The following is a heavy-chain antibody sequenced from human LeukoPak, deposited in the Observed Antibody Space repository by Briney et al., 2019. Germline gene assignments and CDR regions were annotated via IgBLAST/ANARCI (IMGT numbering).Heavy chain of an antibody. CDR2: IATDGRDK. Sequence: GRSLRLSCAASGFTFNNYGMHWVRQAPGKGLEWVAVIATDGRDKKYADSVKGRFTISRDNSKNALYLEMNSLRPEDTAVYHCAKDSKVAAAGYFFDYWGQGTLVTVSS. CDR3: AKDSKVAAAGYFFDY. D-gene: IGHD6-13*01. CDR1: GFTFNNYG. V-gene: IGHV3-30*18. J-gene: IGHJ4*02.